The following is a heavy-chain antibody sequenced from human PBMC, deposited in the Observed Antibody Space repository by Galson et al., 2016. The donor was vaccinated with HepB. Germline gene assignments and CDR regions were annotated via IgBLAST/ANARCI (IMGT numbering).Heavy chain of an antibody. Sequence: SVKVSCKASGFTFSSYGISWVRQAPGQGLEWLGWINARQGNTDYAQKFEGRVNMTTDTSTNSAYMELRNLKPDDTAVYYCARDVLTMTGYPDFDYWGQGTLVTVSS. D-gene: IGHD3-9*01. CDR2: INARQGNT. J-gene: IGHJ4*02. V-gene: IGHV1-18*01. CDR1: GFTFSSYG. CDR3: ARDVLTMTGYPDFDY.